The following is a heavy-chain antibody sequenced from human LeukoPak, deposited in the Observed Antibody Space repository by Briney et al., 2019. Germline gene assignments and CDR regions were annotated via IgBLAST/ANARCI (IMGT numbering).Heavy chain of an antibody. D-gene: IGHD2-2*01. CDR2: IYSGDSDT. J-gene: IGHJ4*02. V-gene: IGHV5-51*01. CDR1: GSRFTTYW. Sequence: GESLKISCKGSGSRFTTYWIGWVRQLPGKGLEWMRIIYSGDSDTRYSPSFQGQITISADKSISTAYLQWSSLKASDSAMYYCASQVYCNTTTCSDHWGQGTLVTVSS. CDR3: ASQVYCNTTTCSDH.